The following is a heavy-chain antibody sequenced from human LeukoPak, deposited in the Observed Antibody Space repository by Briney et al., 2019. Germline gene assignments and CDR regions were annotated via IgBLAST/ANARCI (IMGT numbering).Heavy chain of an antibody. CDR1: GYTLTELS. CDR2: FDPEDGET. J-gene: IGHJ5*02. V-gene: IGHV1-24*01. CDR3: ATGVTIFGVVIPAFDP. Sequence: ASVKVSCKVSGYTLTELSMHWVRQAPGKGLEWMGGFDPEDGETIYAQKFQGGVTMTEDTSTDTAYMELSSLRSEDTAVYYCATGVTIFGVVIPAFDPWGQGTLVTVSS. D-gene: IGHD3-3*01.